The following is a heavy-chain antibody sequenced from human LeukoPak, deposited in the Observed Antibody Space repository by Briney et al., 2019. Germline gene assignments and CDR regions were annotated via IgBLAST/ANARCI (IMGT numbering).Heavy chain of an antibody. V-gene: IGHV3-30*02. D-gene: IGHD4-11*01. J-gene: IGHJ6*03. CDR2: IRYDGSNK. CDR3: AKVRPTVNYYYMDV. Sequence: GGSLRLSCSASGFTFSSYGMHWVRQAPGKGLEWVAFIRYDGSNKYYADSVKGRFTISRDNSKNTLYLQMNSLRAEDTAVYYCAKVRPTVNYYYMDVWGKGTTVTVSS. CDR1: GFTFSSYG.